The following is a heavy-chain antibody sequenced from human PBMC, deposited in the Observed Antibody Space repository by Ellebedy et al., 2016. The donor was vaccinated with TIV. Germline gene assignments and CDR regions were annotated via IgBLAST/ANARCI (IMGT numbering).Heavy chain of an antibody. CDR2: INTKTGNP. Sequence: AASVKVSCKASGYTFANYHMNWVRQAPGQGLEWLGWINTKTGNPTYAQGFAGRFVFSFDASVSTAYLEISGLKADDTAVYYCARENRPTTVSLDFWGQGALVTVSS. D-gene: IGHD4-17*01. CDR3: ARENRPTTVSLDF. CDR1: GYTFANYH. V-gene: IGHV7-4-1*02. J-gene: IGHJ4*02.